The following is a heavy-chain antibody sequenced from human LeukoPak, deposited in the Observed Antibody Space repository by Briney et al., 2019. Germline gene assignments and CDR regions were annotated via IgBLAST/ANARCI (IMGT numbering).Heavy chain of an antibody. J-gene: IGHJ5*02. V-gene: IGHV3-48*01. CDR3: AKSLTYYDILTGYPENWFDP. CDR2: ISSSSSTT. Sequence: GGSLRLSCAASGFTFSSYSMNWVRQAPGKGLEWVSYISSSSSTTYYADSVKGRFTISRDNSKNTLYLQMNSLRAEDTAVYYCAKSLTYYDILTGYPENWFDPWGQGTLVTVSS. CDR1: GFTFSSYS. D-gene: IGHD3-9*01.